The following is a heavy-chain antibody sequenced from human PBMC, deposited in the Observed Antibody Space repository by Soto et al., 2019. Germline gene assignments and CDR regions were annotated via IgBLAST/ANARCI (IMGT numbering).Heavy chain of an antibody. Sequence: ASVKVSCKASGYTFTNYGISWVRQAPGQGLEWMGWISAYNGNTNYAQKLQGRVTMTTDTSTSTAYMELMSLRSDDTAVYYCARGNYDFWSNYYYYGMDVWGQGTTVTVSS. CDR1: GYTFTNYG. J-gene: IGHJ6*02. CDR3: ARGNYDFWSNYYYYGMDV. CDR2: ISAYNGNT. V-gene: IGHV1-18*04. D-gene: IGHD3-3*01.